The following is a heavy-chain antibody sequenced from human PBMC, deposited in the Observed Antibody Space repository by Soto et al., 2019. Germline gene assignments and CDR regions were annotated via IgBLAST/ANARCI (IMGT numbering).Heavy chain of an antibody. Sequence: EVQLVESGGGWVKPGGSLRLSCAASGFTFSKAWMNWVRQAPGKGLEGVGRVKSKTDGGTTDYAAPVKGRFTISRDDSVNTLYLQINSLKTEDTAMYYCATGAPVSGGLFDYWGRGALVTVSS. V-gene: IGHV3-15*01. CDR2: VKSKTDGGTT. J-gene: IGHJ4*02. CDR3: ATGAPVSGGLFDY. CDR1: GFTFSKAW. D-gene: IGHD6-19*01.